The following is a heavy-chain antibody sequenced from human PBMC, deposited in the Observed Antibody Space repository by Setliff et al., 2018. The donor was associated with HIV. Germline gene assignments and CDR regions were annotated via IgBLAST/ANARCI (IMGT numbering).Heavy chain of an antibody. V-gene: IGHV3-11*01. J-gene: IGHJ3*02. D-gene: IGHD3-10*01. CDR2: ISSSDNTK. Sequence: GGSLRLSCAASGFTFSDYYMSWIRQAPGKGLEWVSYISSSDNTKYYADSVKGRFTISRDNAKNSLYLQMNSLRLEDTALYHCVKDYVVRGGKWDAFHIWGQGTVVTVSS. CDR3: VKDYVVRGGKWDAFHI. CDR1: GFTFSDYY.